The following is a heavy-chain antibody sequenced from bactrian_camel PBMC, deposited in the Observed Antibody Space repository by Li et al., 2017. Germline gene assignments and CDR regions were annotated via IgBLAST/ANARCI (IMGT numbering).Heavy chain of an antibody. Sequence: HVQLVESGGGSVQAGGSLKLSCTASGYSYSSYCMGWFRQVPGKKREGVALIYTGGGSTYYADSVKGRFTLSEDSAKNTLYLQLNSLKTEDTAMYYCAKEGFSGGSIGRAYKDWGQ. CDR1: GYSYSSYC. J-gene: IGHJ4*01. V-gene: IGHV3S1*01. CDR3: AKEGFSGGSIGRAYKD. CDR2: IYTGGGST. D-gene: IGHD1*01.